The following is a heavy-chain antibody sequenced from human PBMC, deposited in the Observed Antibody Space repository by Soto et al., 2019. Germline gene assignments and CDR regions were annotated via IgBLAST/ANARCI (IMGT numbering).Heavy chain of an antibody. CDR2: ISDTSSTI. D-gene: IGHD5-12*01. V-gene: IGHV3-23*01. CDR3: AQGGIQTIKDY. CDR1: GFTFSSYS. J-gene: IGHJ4*02. Sequence: EVQLLESGGGLVQPGGSQRLSCAASGFTFSSYSMSWVRRAPGKGLEWVSSISDTSSTIYYADSVKGRFTISRDNSKNPMYLQMNSRRVEDTAVYYCAQGGIQTIKDYWGQGTLVTVSS.